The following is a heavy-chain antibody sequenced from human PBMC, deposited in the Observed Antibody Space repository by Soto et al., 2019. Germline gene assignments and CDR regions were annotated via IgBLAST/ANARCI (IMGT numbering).Heavy chain of an antibody. J-gene: IGHJ5*02. Sequence: PSETLSLTCTVSGDSVSGIIYYWGWIRQSPGKGLEWLGSVYSNGNTYYNPSLKTRVSIVMDTSNSQFSLNLNSVTAADTAVYYCALLRPGLSWFDPWGQGTLVTVSS. D-gene: IGHD1-26*01. CDR3: ALLRPGLSWFDP. CDR2: VYSNGNT. CDR1: GDSVSGIIYY. V-gene: IGHV4-39*01.